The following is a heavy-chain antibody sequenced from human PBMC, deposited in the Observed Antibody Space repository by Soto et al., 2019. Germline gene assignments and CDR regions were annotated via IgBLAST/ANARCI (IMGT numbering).Heavy chain of an antibody. CDR2: VNNNGGGT. J-gene: IGHJ6*02. CDR1: GFTFSTYA. V-gene: IGHV3-64*04. Sequence: PGGSLRLSCSASGFTFSTYAMHWVRQAPGKGLEYVSSVNNNGGGTYYADSVKGRFAISRDNSKNTLYLQMNSLRAEDTAVYYCARDGQQLVPHGMDVWGQGTTVTVSS. D-gene: IGHD6-6*01. CDR3: ARDGQQLVPHGMDV.